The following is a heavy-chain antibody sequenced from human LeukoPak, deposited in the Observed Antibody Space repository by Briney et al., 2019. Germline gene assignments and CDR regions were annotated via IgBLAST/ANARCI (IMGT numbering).Heavy chain of an antibody. J-gene: IGHJ5*02. V-gene: IGHV1-46*01. CDR3: ARGGGKLRFLEWLSNNWFDP. CDR2: INPSGGST. Sequence: ASVKVSCKASGYTFTSYYMHWVRQAPGQGLEWTGIINPSGGSTSYAQKFQGRVTMTRDMSTSTVYMELSSLRSEDTAVYYCARGGGKLRFLEWLSNNWFDPWGQGTLVTVSS. D-gene: IGHD3-3*01. CDR1: GYTFTSYY.